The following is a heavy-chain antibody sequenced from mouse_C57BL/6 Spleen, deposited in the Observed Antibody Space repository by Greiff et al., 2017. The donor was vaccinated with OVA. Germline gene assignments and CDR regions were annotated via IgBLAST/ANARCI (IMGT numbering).Heavy chain of an antibody. CDR1: GYAFSSSW. CDR3: AELLDSGY. D-gene: IGHD2-1*01. Sequence: QVQLQQSGPELVKPGASVKISCKASGYAFSSSWMNWVKQRPGKGLEWIGRIYPGDGDTNYNGKFKGKATLTADKSSSTAYMQLSSLTSEDSAVYFCAELLDSGYWGQGTTLTVSS. CDR2: IYPGDGDT. V-gene: IGHV1-82*01. J-gene: IGHJ2*01.